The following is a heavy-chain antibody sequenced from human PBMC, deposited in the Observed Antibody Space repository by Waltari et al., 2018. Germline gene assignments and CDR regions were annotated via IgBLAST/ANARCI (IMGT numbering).Heavy chain of an antibody. J-gene: IGHJ4*02. CDR1: GGSISSHY. V-gene: IGHV4-59*11. Sequence: QVQLQESGPGLVKPSETLSLTCTVSGGSISSHYWSWIRQPPGKGLEWIGYIYYSGSTNYNPSLKSRVTISVDTSKNQFSLKLSSVTAADTAVYYCARFRTALDPFDYWGQGTLVTVSS. CDR3: ARFRTALDPFDY. CDR2: IYYSGST.